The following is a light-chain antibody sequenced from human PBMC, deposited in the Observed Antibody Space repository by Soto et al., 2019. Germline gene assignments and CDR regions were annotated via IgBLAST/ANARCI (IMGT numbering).Light chain of an antibody. V-gene: IGKV1-27*01. CDR2: AAS. CDR3: PTYNSAPSLT. Sequence: DIQMTQSPSSLSASVGDRVTITCRASQDIRSYLAWYQQKPGKVPMLLLYAASTLQSGVPSRFSGSGSGTDFTLTISSLQPEDVATYYCPTYNSAPSLTSGGGTKVEIK. J-gene: IGKJ4*01. CDR1: QDIRSY.